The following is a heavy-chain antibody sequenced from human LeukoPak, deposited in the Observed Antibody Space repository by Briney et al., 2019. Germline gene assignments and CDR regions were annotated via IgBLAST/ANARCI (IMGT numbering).Heavy chain of an antibody. D-gene: IGHD3-22*01. CDR1: GYTFTSYG. Sequence: ASVKVSCKASGYTFTSYGISWVRQAPGQGLEWMGWISACNGNTNYAQKLQGRVTMTTDTSTSTAYMELRSLRSDDTAVYYCARDYYDSSGYQSFDYWGQGTLVTVSS. V-gene: IGHV1-18*01. J-gene: IGHJ4*02. CDR3: ARDYYDSSGYQSFDY. CDR2: ISACNGNT.